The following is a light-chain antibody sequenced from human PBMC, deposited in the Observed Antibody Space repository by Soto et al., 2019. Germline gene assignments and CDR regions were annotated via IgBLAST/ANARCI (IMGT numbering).Light chain of an antibody. J-gene: IGKJ1*01. V-gene: IGKV3-15*01. CDR2: GAY. Sequence: PATLSVSPGERVTLPCRASQSVDINLAWYQQKPGQAPRLLIYGAYTRATDMPGRFSGRGAGAEFTLTISSLQSEDFAVYYCQQYRSWPRTFGQGTKVDI. CDR1: QSVDIN. CDR3: QQYRSWPRT.